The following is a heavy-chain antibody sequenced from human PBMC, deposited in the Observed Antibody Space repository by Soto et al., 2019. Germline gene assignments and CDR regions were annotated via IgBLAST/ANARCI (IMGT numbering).Heavy chain of an antibody. Sequence: GASVKVSCKVSGYTLTELSMHWVRQAPGKRFEWMGGFDPEDGETIYAQKFQGRVTMTEDTSTDTAYMELSSLRSEDTAVYYCATDPRGYDILNGYYREYWGQGTLVTVSS. CDR3: ATDPRGYDILNGYYREY. D-gene: IGHD3-9*01. CDR2: FDPEDGET. J-gene: IGHJ4*02. V-gene: IGHV1-24*01. CDR1: GYTLTELS.